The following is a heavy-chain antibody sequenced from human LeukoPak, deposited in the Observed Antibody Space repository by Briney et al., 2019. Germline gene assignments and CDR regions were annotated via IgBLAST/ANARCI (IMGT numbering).Heavy chain of an antibody. CDR2: INPNSGGT. D-gene: IGHD6-6*01. J-gene: IGHJ4*02. CDR3: AREGLGSSSSLDY. V-gene: IGHV1-2*02. CDR1: GYTFTGYY. Sequence: ASVKVSCKASGYTFTGYYMHWVRQAPGQGLEWMGWINPNSGGTNYAQKFQDRVTMTRDTSINTAYMELSRLRSDDTAVYYCAREGLGSSSSLDYWGQGTLVTVSS.